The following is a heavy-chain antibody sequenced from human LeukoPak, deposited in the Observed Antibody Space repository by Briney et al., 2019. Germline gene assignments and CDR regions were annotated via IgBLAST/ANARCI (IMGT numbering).Heavy chain of an antibody. V-gene: IGHV3-23*01. CDR2: ISGSGGST. CDR1: GFPFSSYA. CDR3: AKERGYGYNHIDY. D-gene: IGHD5-24*01. Sequence: GGSLRLSCEASGFPFSSYAMNWVRQAPGKGLEWVSTISGSGGSTYYADSVSGRFTISRDKSKNTVYLQMNSLRAEDTAVYYCAKERGYGYNHIDYWGQGTLVTVSS. J-gene: IGHJ4*02.